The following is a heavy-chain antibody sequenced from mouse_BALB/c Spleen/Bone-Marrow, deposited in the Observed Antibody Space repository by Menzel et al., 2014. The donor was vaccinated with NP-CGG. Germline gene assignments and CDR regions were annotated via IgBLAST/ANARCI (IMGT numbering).Heavy chain of an antibody. Sequence: EVKLMESGTVLARPGTSVKMSCKASGYSFTSYWMHWVKQRPGQGLEWIGVIYPGNSGTSYNQNFKGKAKLTAVTSASTAYMELSSLTNEDSAVYYCTRSITTAVEFDYWGQGTSLTVSS. CDR3: TRSITTAVEFDY. D-gene: IGHD1-1*01. CDR1: GYSFTSYW. V-gene: IGHV1-5*01. J-gene: IGHJ2*03. CDR2: IYPGNSGT.